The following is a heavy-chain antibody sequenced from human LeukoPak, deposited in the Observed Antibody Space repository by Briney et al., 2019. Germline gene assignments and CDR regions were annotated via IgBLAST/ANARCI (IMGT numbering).Heavy chain of an antibody. CDR2: IKQDGSEK. J-gene: IGHJ4*02. Sequence: GGSLRLSCVASGFTFSSYWMTWVRQAPGKGLEWVANIKQDGSEKYYVDSVKGRFTISRDHAKNTLYLQMNSLRAEDTAVYYCARSMVTIPIPGGYWGQGTLVTVSS. CDR3: ARSMVTIPIPGGY. CDR1: GFTFSSYW. D-gene: IGHD5-24*01. V-gene: IGHV3-7*01.